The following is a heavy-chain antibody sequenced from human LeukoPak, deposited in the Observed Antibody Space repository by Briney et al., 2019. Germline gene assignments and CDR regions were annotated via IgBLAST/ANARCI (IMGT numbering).Heavy chain of an antibody. J-gene: IGHJ3*02. V-gene: IGHV4-4*09. D-gene: IGHD6-13*01. CDR2: IYTSGST. CDR3: ARHAGAAATVAFDI. Sequence: SETLSLTCTVSGGSISSYYWSWIRQPPGKGLEWIGYIYTSGSTNYNPSLKSRVTISVDTSKNQFSLKLSSVTAADTAVYYCARHAGAAATVAFDIWGQGTMVNVSS. CDR1: GGSISSYY.